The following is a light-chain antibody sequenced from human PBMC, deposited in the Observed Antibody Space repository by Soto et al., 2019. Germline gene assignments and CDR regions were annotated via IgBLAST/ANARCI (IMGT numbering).Light chain of an antibody. J-gene: IGKJ4*01. CDR1: QSVDWY. Sequence: EIVLTQSPATLYLSPGDRATLSCRASQSVDWYVAWYQQKPGQAPRLLIYDALKRATGTPDRFSGSGSGTDFTLTISRLEPEDFAVYYCQQFSSYPLTFGGGTKVEIK. V-gene: IGKV3-11*01. CDR3: QQFSSYPLT. CDR2: DAL.